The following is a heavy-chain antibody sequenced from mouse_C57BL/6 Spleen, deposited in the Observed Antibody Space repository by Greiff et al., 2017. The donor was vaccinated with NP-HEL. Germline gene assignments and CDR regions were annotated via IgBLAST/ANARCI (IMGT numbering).Heavy chain of an antibody. CDR2: IDPSDSET. Sequence: QVQLQQPGAELVRPGSSVKLSCKASGYTFTSYWMHWVKQRPIQGLEWIGNIDPSDSETHYNQKFKDKATLTVDKSSSTAYMQLSGLTSEDSAVYDCARLEATRDYYAMDYWGQGASVTVSS. CDR3: ARLEATRDYYAMDY. D-gene: IGHD6-1*01. J-gene: IGHJ4*01. V-gene: IGHV1-52*01. CDR1: GYTFTSYW.